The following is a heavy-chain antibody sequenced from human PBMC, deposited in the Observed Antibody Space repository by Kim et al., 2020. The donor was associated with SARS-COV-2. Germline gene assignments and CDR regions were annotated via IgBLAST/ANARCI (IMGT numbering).Heavy chain of an antibody. CDR3: TTDSPLNDYGDYVFTGAPDAFDI. D-gene: IGHD4-17*01. CDR2: IKSKTDGGTT. CDR1: GFTFSNAW. Sequence: GGSLRLSCAASGFTFSNAWMSWVRQAPGKGLEWVGRIKSKTDGGTTDYAAPVKGRFTISRDDSKNTLYLQMNSLKTEDTAVYYCTTDSPLNDYGDYVFTGAPDAFDIWGQGTMVTVSS. V-gene: IGHV3-15*01. J-gene: IGHJ3*02.